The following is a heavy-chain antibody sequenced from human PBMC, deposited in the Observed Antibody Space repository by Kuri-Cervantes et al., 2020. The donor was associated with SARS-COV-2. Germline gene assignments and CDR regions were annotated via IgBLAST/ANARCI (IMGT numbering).Heavy chain of an antibody. Sequence: GESLKISCAASGFTFSSYWMSWVRQAPGKGLEWVANIKQDGNEEYYVDSLKGRFTISRDNAKNSLYLQMNSLRAEDTAVYYCARGYESSAYYPFDYWGQGTLVTVSS. J-gene: IGHJ4*02. CDR2: IKQDGNEE. CDR3: ARGYESSAYYPFDY. CDR1: GFTFSSYW. D-gene: IGHD3-22*01. V-gene: IGHV3-7*01.